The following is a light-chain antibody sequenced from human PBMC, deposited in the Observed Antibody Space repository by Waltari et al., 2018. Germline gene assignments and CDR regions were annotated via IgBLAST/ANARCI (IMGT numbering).Light chain of an antibody. V-gene: IGKV1-5*01. J-gene: IGKJ1*01. Sequence: DIQMTQSPSTLSASVGDRVTITCRASQTIDTYLAWYQQKPGEAPKVMIYDASTLETGVPSRFSGSGFGTDFSLTISSLQPDDFATYWCQQYNIYSPQAFGQGTKVEVK. CDR1: QTIDTY. CDR2: DAS. CDR3: QQYNIYSPQA.